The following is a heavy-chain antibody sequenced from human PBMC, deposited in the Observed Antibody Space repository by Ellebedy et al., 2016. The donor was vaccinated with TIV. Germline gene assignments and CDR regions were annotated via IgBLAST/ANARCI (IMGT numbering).Heavy chain of an antibody. D-gene: IGHD6-13*01. Sequence: GGSLRLXXAASGFTFSSYAMSWVRQAPGKGLEWVSAISGSGGSTYYADSVKGRFTISRDNSKNTLYLQMNSLRAEDTAVYYCAKHVAAANFDYWGQGTLVTVSS. CDR2: ISGSGGST. J-gene: IGHJ4*02. CDR1: GFTFSSYA. V-gene: IGHV3-23*01. CDR3: AKHVAAANFDY.